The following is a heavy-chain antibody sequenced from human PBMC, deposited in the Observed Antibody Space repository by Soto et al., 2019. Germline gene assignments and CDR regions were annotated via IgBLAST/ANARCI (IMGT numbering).Heavy chain of an antibody. CDR1: GFTFSDYY. CDR3: AREWWGNDFWSGKSGMDV. CDR2: ISSSSSYT. Sequence: QVQLVESGGGLVKPGGSLRLSCAASGFTFSDYYMSWIRQAPGKGLEWVSYISSSSSYTNYADSVKGRFTISRDNAKNSLYLQMNSLRAEDTAVYYCAREWWGNDFWSGKSGMDVWGQGTTVTVSS. D-gene: IGHD3-3*01. V-gene: IGHV3-11*06. J-gene: IGHJ6*02.